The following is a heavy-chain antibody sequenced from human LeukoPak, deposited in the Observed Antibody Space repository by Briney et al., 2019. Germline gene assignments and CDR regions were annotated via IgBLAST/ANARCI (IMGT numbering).Heavy chain of an antibody. J-gene: IGHJ3*02. D-gene: IGHD3-10*01. CDR3: AGAIKNRGVVETGVGAFDI. Sequence: GESLKISCKGSGYSFTSYWIGWVRQMPGKGLEWMGIIYPGDSDTRYSPSFQGQVTISADKSISTAYLQWSSLKASDTAMYYCAGAIKNRGVVETGVGAFDIWGQGTMVTVSS. CDR2: IYPGDSDT. CDR1: GYSFTSYW. V-gene: IGHV5-51*01.